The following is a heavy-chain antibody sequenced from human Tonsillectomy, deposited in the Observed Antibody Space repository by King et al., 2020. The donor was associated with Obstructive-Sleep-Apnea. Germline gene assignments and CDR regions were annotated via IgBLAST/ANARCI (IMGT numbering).Heavy chain of an antibody. CDR1: GFTFSSYW. CDR3: AGDSDTEMVTQYYGLDV. D-gene: IGHD5-18*01. CDR2: INQDGSEK. J-gene: IGHJ6*02. Sequence: VQLVESGGGLVQPGGSLRLSCAASGFTFSSYWMSWVRQAPGKGLEWVANINQDGSEKYYVDSVKGRFTISRDNAKNSLFLQMNSLRAEDTAVYYCAGDSDTEMVTQYYGLDVWGQGTTGTVSS. V-gene: IGHV3-7*01.